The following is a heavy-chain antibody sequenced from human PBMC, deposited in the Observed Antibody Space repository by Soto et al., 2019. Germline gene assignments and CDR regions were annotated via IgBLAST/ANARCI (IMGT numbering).Heavy chain of an antibody. J-gene: IGHJ1*01. CDR2: INAGNGNT. D-gene: IGHD2-21*02. V-gene: IGHV1-3*01. Sequence: ASVKVSCKASGYTFTSYAMHWVRQAPGQRLEWMGWINAGNGNTKYSQKFQGRVTITRDTSASTAYVELSSLRSEDTAVYYCARGSDLPNGSFHLWGQGTLVTVSS. CDR3: ARGSDLPNGSFHL. CDR1: GYTFTSYA.